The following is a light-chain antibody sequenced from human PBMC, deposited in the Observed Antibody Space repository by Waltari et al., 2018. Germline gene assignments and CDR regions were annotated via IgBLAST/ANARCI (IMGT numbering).Light chain of an antibody. CDR1: QSISSY. CDR2: AAS. V-gene: IGKV1-39*01. Sequence: DIQMTQSPSSLSASVGARVTITCRASQSISSYLNWYQQKPGKAPKLLIYAASSLQSGVPSRFSGSGSGTDLTLTISSLQPEDFATYYCQQSYSTRFTFGPGTKVDIK. CDR3: QQSYSTRFT. J-gene: IGKJ3*01.